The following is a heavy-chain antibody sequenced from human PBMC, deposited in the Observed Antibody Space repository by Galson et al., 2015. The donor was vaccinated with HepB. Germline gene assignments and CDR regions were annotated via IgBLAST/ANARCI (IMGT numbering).Heavy chain of an antibody. V-gene: IGHV3-48*02. J-gene: IGHJ4*02. CDR2: ISSSSSTI. CDR1: GFTFSSYS. CDR3: ARARSGWYSRSPDY. D-gene: IGHD6-19*01. Sequence: SLRLSCAASGFTFSSYSMNWVRQAPGKGLEWVSYISSSSSTIYYADSVKGRFTIPRDNAKNSLYLQMNSLRDEDTAVYYCARARSGWYSRSPDYWGQGTLVTVSS.